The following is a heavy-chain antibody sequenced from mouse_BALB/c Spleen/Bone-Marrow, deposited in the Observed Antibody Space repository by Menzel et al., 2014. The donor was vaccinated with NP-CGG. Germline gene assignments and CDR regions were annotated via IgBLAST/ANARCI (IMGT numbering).Heavy chain of an antibody. CDR1: GYTFTDYE. D-gene: IGHD2-4*01. CDR3: TSRTPYYDSRYYYTMDY. V-gene: IGHV1-15*01. Sequence: VKLMESGAELVRPGASVTLSCKASGYTFTDYEMHWVKQTPVHGLEWIGAIVPETGGNADNQKFRGKATLTADKSSSTAYMEPRSLTSEDSAVYYCTSRTPYYDSRYYYTMDYWGQGTSVTVSS. CDR2: IVPETGGN. J-gene: IGHJ4*01.